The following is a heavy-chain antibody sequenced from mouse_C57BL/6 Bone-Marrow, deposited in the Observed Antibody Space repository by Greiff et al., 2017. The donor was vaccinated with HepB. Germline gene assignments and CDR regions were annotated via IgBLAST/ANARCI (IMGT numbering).Heavy chain of an antibody. Sequence: EVQLQQSGPELVKPGASVKISCKASGYSFTGYYMNWVKQSPEKSLEWIGEINPSTGGTTYNQKFKAKATLTVDKSSSTAYMQLKSLTSEDSAVYYCARGGLTAQATLFAYWGQGTLVTVSA. CDR3: ARGGLTAQATLFAY. CDR1: GYSFTGYY. CDR2: INPSTGGT. J-gene: IGHJ3*01. V-gene: IGHV1-42*01. D-gene: IGHD3-2*02.